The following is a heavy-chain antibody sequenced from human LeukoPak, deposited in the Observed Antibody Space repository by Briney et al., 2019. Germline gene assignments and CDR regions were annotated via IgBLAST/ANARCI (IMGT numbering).Heavy chain of an antibody. J-gene: IGHJ4*02. CDR2: ISYDGSNK. CDR1: GFTFRSYA. D-gene: IGHD1-1*01. CDR3: ARENWNEYYFDY. Sequence: PGGSLRLSCAASGFTFRSYAMHWVRQAPGKGLEWVAVISYDGSNKYYADSAKGRFTISRDNSKNTLYLQMNSLRPEDTAAYYCARENWNEYYFDYWGQGTLVTVSS. V-gene: IGHV3-30-3*01.